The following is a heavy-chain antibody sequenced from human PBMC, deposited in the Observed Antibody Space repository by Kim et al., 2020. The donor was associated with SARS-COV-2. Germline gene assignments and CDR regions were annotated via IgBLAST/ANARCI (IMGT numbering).Heavy chain of an antibody. J-gene: IGHJ6*02. Sequence: SETLSLTCTVSGDSLSSYSHYWDWIRQPPGKGLEWLGSVYYSGETYYNPSLKSRVTISVDTSKNQFSLRLSSVTAADTAVYYCARRGGGYKYYYGMDVWGQVTTVTVSS. D-gene: IGHD2-15*01. CDR2: VYYSGET. CDR1: GDSLSSYSHY. V-gene: IGHV4-39*01. CDR3: ARRGGGYKYYYGMDV.